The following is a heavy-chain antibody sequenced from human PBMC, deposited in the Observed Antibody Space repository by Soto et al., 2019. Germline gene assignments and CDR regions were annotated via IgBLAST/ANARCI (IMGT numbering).Heavy chain of an antibody. CDR1: GGSISNSDYF. CDR3: ASQLESTTYFDY. J-gene: IGHJ4*02. D-gene: IGHD1-1*01. Sequence: SETLSLTCTVSGGSISNSDYFWAWMRQPPGKGLEWVGTIAHTGSPRYNPSLKSRVTISVDTSKNQFSLRLPSVTAADTAVFYCASQLESTTYFDYWGRGTLVTVSS. V-gene: IGHV4-39*01. CDR2: IAHTGSP.